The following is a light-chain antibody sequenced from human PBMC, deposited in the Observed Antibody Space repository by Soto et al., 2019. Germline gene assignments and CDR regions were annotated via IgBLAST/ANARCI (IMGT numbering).Light chain of an antibody. CDR1: QTVSSSY. J-gene: IGKJ1*01. Sequence: EIVLTQYPGTLSLSPGERATLSCRASQTVSSSYLAWYQHKPGQAPRLLIYGVSTRAAGIPDRFSGSGSGTDFTLTISRLEPEDSAVYYCQSETFGQGTKVDIK. CDR2: GVS. V-gene: IGKV3-20*01. CDR3: QSET.